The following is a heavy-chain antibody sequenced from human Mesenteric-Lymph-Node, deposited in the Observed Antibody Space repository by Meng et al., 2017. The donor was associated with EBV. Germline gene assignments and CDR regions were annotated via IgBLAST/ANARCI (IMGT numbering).Heavy chain of an antibody. V-gene: IGHV4-4*02. D-gene: IGHD2-8*02. CDR3: ARTSVAVLYVGLDY. Sequence: QVALTVCGPGLVKPAGTVSLPCAVSGGYISSSNWWSWVRQPPGKGLEWIGAIYHTGNTNYNPSLKSRVPISVDKSKNQFSLNLTSVTAADTAVYYCARTSVAVLYVGLDYWGQGTLVTVSS. J-gene: IGHJ4*02. CDR1: GGYISSSNW. CDR2: IYHTGNT.